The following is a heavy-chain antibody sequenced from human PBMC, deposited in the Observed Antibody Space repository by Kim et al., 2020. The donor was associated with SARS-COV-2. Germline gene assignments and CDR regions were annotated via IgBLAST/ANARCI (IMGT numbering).Heavy chain of an antibody. CDR2: IKSKADDYAT. J-gene: IGHJ3*02. CDR3: TRLTSGFDI. CDR1: GFTFSGSP. D-gene: IGHD1-1*01. V-gene: IGHV3-73*01. Sequence: GGSLRLSCAASGFTFSGSPMHWVRQASGKGLEWVGRIKSKADDYATAYAASVKGRFTISRDDSKNTAYLQMNSLKTEDTAVYYCTRLTSGFDIWGQGTMVTVSS.